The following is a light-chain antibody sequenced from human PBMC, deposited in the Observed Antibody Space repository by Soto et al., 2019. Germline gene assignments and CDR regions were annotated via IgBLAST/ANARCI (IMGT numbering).Light chain of an antibody. Sequence: DIAVTQSPDSLAVSLGERATINCKSSQSVLYSSNNKNYLAWYQQKPGQPPKLLIYWASTPQSGVPDRFSGSGSGTDFTLTISSLQAEDVAVYYCQEYYSSPYTFGQGTKLEIK. CDR1: QSVLYSSNNKNY. CDR3: QEYYSSPYT. J-gene: IGKJ2*01. CDR2: WAS. V-gene: IGKV4-1*01.